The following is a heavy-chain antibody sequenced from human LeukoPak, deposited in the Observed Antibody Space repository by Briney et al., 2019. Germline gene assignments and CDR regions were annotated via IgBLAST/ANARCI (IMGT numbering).Heavy chain of an antibody. Sequence: GGSLRLSCAASGFSIDDYAIHWVRQPPGKGLEWVSGISWNSANIGYADSMKGRFTISRDNAKNSVDLQIDSLRAEDTALYYCAKDNGPKSALDLWGQGTVVIVSS. CDR3: AKDNGPKSALDL. CDR2: ISWNSANI. J-gene: IGHJ3*01. CDR1: GFSIDDYA. D-gene: IGHD4-17*01. V-gene: IGHV3-9*01.